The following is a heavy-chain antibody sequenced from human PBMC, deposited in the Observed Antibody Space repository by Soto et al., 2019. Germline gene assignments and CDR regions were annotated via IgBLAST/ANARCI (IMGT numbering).Heavy chain of an antibody. J-gene: IGHJ6*02. CDR2: ISYDGSNK. D-gene: IGHD1-1*01. CDR1: GFTFSSYA. Sequence: PAGSLRLSCAASGFTFSSYAMHWVRQAPGKGLEWVAVISYDGSNKYYADSVKGRFTISRDNSKNTLYLQMNSLRAEDTAVYYCARGLTNPIGMDVWGQGTTVTVSS. V-gene: IGHV3-30-3*01. CDR3: ARGLTNPIGMDV.